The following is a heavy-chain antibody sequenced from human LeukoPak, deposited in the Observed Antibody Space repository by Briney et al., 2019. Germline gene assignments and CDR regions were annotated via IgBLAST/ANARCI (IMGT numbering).Heavy chain of an antibody. Sequence: PGGSLRLSCAASGFTFSSYEMNWVRQAPGKGLEWVSYISSSSSYIYYADSVKGRFTISRDNAKNSLFLQMNSLRAEDTSVYFCARATSDNILTGYYSPWGQGTLVTVSS. D-gene: IGHD3-9*01. CDR3: ARATSDNILTGYYSP. V-gene: IGHV3-21*05. J-gene: IGHJ5*02. CDR2: ISSSSSYI. CDR1: GFTFSSYE.